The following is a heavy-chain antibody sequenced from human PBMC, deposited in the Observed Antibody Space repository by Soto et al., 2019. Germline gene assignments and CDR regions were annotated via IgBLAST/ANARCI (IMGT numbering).Heavy chain of an antibody. J-gene: IGHJ6*02. CDR1: GFTFTSSA. CDR2: IVVGSGNT. CDR3: AASRSDGSGSSNYYYYGMDV. V-gene: IGHV1-58*01. Sequence: QMPLVQSGPEVKKPGTSVKVSCKASGFTFTSSAVQWVRQARGQRLEWIGWIVVGSGNTNYAQKFQERVTITRDMSTSTAYMELSSLRSEDTAVYYCAASRSDGSGSSNYYYYGMDVWGQGTTVTVSS. D-gene: IGHD3-10*01.